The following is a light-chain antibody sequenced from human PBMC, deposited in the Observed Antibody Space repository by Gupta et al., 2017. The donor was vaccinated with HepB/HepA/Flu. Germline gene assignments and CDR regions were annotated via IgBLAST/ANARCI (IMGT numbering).Light chain of an antibody. V-gene: IGKV3-20*01. CDR1: QSVSSSY. CDR2: GAS. CDR3: QQYGSSPPMCS. J-gene: IGKJ2*04. Sequence: EIVLTQSPGTLSLSPGERATLPCRASQSVSSSYLAWYQQKPGQAPRLLIYGASSRATGIPDRFSGSGSGTDFTLTISRLEPEDFAVYYCQQYGSSPPMCSFGQGTKLEIK.